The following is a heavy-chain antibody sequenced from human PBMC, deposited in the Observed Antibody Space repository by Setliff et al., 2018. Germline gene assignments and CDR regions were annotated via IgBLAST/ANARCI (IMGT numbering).Heavy chain of an antibody. CDR1: GFTFNTHA. V-gene: IGHV3-33*01. J-gene: IGHJ4*02. D-gene: IGHD2-21*02. CDR3: ARVGQATVVTAIHGALDY. CDR2: IWAGGDRT. Sequence: LRLSCATSGFTFNTHAMHWVRQAPGKGLEWVAMIWAGGDRTFYLDSVKDRFIISRDNSKNTVYLQMNSLRAADTAVYHCARVGQATVVTAIHGALDYWGQGTLVTVSS.